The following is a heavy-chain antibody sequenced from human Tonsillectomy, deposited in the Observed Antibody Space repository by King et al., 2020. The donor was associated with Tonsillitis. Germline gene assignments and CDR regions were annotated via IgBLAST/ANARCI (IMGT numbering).Heavy chain of an antibody. V-gene: IGHV1-8*01. CDR2: MNPNSGNK. Sequence: VQLVESGAEVKKPGASVKVSCKASGYTFTSYDINWVRQATGQGLEWMGWMNPNSGNKGYAQKFQGRVIMTTNTPISTVYMELSSLRSEDTAVYFCARSRRGSYDLWGQGTLVTVSS. CDR3: ARSRRGSYDL. J-gene: IGHJ4*02. CDR1: GYTFTSYD. D-gene: IGHD1-26*01.